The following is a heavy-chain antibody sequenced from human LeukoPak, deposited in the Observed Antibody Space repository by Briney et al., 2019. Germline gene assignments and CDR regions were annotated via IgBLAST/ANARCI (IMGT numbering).Heavy chain of an antibody. V-gene: IGHV4-59*01. Sequence: SETLSLTCTVSGGSISSYYWSWIRQPPGKGLEWIGYIYYSGSTNYNPSLKSRVTISVDTSKNQFSLKLSSVTAADTAVYYCARRLGYCSSTSCLAWFDPWGQGTLVTVSS. D-gene: IGHD2-2*01. CDR1: GGSISSYY. CDR2: IYYSGST. CDR3: ARRLGYCSSTSCLAWFDP. J-gene: IGHJ5*02.